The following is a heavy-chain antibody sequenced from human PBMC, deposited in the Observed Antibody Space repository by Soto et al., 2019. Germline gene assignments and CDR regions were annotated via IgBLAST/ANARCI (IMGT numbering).Heavy chain of an antibody. CDR1: GDSISSPTW. D-gene: IGHD4-17*01. CDR2: VYHSGST. V-gene: IGHV4-4*02. Sequence: QVQLQESGPGLVKPSETLSLTCDVSGDSISSPTWWTWVRQLPGKGLEWIGEVYHSGSTNYNSSLKSRVTISVDKSKNQFSLRLTSVTAADTGVYYCATRAPIDGDPYWGQGTLVTVSS. CDR3: ATRAPIDGDPY. J-gene: IGHJ4*02.